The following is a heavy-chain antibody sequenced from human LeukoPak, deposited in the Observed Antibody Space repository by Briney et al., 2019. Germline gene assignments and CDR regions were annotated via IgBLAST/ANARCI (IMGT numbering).Heavy chain of an antibody. J-gene: IGHJ4*02. D-gene: IGHD1-26*01. CDR3: ASRILIVGATAREFDY. V-gene: IGHV3-23*01. CDR1: GFTFSSYA. CDR2: ISGSGGST. Sequence: PGGSLRLSCAASGFTFSSYAMSWVRQAPGKGLEWVSAISGSGGSTYYADSVKGRFTISRDNSKNTLCLQMNSLRAEDTAVYYCASRILIVGATAREFDYWGQGTLVTVSS.